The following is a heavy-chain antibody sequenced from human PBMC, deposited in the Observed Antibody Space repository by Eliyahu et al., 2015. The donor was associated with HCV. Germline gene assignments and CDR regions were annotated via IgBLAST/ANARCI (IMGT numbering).Heavy chain of an antibody. V-gene: IGHV3-9*01. J-gene: IGHJ4*02. CDR2: ICWNSGCV. D-gene: IGHD3-10*01. CDR1: GFTFDDYA. Sequence: EVQLVESGGGLVQPGGSLRLSCXASGFTFDDYAMPXVRQAPGKGLEWVSGICWNSGCVGYADSVRGRFTISRDNAKNSLYLQMNSLTTEDTAFYFCARSTGSYYPNFDYWGQGSLVTVSS. CDR3: ARSTGSYYPNFDY.